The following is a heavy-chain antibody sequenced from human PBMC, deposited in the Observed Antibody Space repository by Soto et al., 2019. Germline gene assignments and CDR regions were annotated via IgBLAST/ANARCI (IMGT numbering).Heavy chain of an antibody. D-gene: IGHD5-18*01. CDR3: ARQKSHSYGSKRASAFDI. CDR1: GYTFTNYG. Sequence: GASVKVSCKTSGYTFTNYGISWVRQAPGQGLEWMGWISAYNDDTKYAQKLQGRVTMTTDTSTSTAYMELRSLRSDDTAVYYCARQKSHSYGSKRASAFDIWGQGTMVTVSS. V-gene: IGHV1-18*01. CDR2: ISAYNDDT. J-gene: IGHJ3*02.